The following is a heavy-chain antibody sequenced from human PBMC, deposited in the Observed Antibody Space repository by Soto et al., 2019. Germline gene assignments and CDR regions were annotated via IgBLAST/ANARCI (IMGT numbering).Heavy chain of an antibody. D-gene: IGHD3-9*01. CDR1: GYRFSTFW. V-gene: IGHV5-51*01. Sequence: SGESLKISCKGSGYRFSTFWIGWVRQMPGKGLEWVAIIYPDQSRAMYSPAFQGQVTISVDKSISTAYLQWNSLKASDTAIYYCARRHYDILTGQLYHLDFWGPGTVGNVSS. J-gene: IGHJ4*02. CDR3: ARRHYDILTGQLYHLDF. CDR2: IYPDQSRA.